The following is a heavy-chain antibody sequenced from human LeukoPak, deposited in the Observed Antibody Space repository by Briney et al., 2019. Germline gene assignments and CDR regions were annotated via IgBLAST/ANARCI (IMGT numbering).Heavy chain of an antibody. V-gene: IGHV3-72*01. CDR1: GFTFSDHY. CDR3: AVVTTGY. CDR2: IRNKANSYTT. D-gene: IGHD1-1*01. Sequence: GGSLRLSCAASGFTFSDHYMDWVRQAPGKGLEWVGRIRNKANSYTTEYAASVKGRFSISREDSKNSLYLQMNSLKTEDTAVYYCAVVTTGYWGQGTLVTVSS. J-gene: IGHJ4*02.